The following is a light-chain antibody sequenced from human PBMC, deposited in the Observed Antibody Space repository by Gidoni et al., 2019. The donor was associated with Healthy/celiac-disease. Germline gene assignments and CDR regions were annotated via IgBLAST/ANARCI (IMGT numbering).Light chain of an antibody. CDR1: QDISNY. V-gene: IGKV1-33*01. CDR3: QQYDPPPIT. J-gene: IGKJ5*01. Sequence: DIQMTQSPSSLSASVGDRVTITCQSSQDISNYLNWYQPKPGKAPQLQIYDARNLETAVPSRFSGTGSGTAFTFTISSLQPEDIATYYYQQYDPPPITFGQGTRLEIK. CDR2: DAR.